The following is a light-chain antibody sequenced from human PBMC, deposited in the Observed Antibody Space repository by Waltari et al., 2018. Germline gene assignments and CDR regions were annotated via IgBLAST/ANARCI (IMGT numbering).Light chain of an antibody. J-gene: IGLJ3*02. CDR3: GSYTGSTTWV. V-gene: IGLV2-14*01. CDR2: YVS. Sequence: QSALTQPASASGSPRQSITISCTGATSAARGYTLLSWYQQLPGKPPKPFIFYVSNRPSGVSNRFSGSKSGNTASLTISGLQAEDEAAYYCGSYTGSTTWVFGGGTKLTVL. CDR1: TSAARGYTL.